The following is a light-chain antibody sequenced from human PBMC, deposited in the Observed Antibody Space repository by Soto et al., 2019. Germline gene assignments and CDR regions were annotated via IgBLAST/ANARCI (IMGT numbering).Light chain of an antibody. Sequence: ESVLTQSRATLSLPPVERATLSSMASQSIGLAIAWYQHKPGQAPRLLIFDASQRATGIPARFRGSGSGTDFTLSISSLEPEDFAVYYCQQRSNWPINFGQGTRREIK. V-gene: IGKV3-11*01. J-gene: IGKJ5*01. CDR3: QQRSNWPIN. CDR1: QSIGLA. CDR2: DAS.